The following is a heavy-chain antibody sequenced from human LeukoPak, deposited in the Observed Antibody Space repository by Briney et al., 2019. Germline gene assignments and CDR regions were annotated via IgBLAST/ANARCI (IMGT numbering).Heavy chain of an antibody. CDR2: VWYDGSNK. Sequence: PGRSLRLSCAASGFAFSRSGMHWVRQAPGKGLEWVAVVWYDGSNKHYADSVKGRFTISRDNSNNTLYLQMNSLRAEDTAVYYCARDPKYSNSWFFDYWGQGTLVTVSS. CDR1: GFAFSRSG. J-gene: IGHJ4*02. D-gene: IGHD6-13*01. V-gene: IGHV3-33*01. CDR3: ARDPKYSNSWFFDY.